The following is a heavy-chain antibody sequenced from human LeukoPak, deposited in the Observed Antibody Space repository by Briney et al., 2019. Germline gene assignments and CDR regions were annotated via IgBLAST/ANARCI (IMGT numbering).Heavy chain of an antibody. D-gene: IGHD5-24*01. J-gene: IGHJ4*02. V-gene: IGHV6-1*01. CDR2: TWYRSNWYN. CDR1: GDSVSSNSAT. CDR3: ARSIEHFDY. Sequence: SGPRLVKPSQTLSLTCGISGDSVSSNSATWDWIRQSPSRGLEWLGRTWYRSNWYNDSALSVRSRITINPDTSKNQFSLQLHPVTPEDTAVYYCARSIEHFDYWGQGILVTVSS.